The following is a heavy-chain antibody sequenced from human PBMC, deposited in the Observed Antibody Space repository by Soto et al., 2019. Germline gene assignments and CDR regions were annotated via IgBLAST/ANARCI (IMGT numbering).Heavy chain of an antibody. Sequence: SETLSLTCAVYGGSFSGYYWSWIRQPPGKGLEWIGEINHSGSTNYNPSLKSRVTISVDTSKNQFSLKLSSVTAADTAVYYCARKGGYSYGYYYYYYYGMDVWGQGTTVTVS. J-gene: IGHJ6*02. D-gene: IGHD5-18*01. CDR2: INHSGST. V-gene: IGHV4-34*01. CDR3: ARKGGYSYGYYYYYYYGMDV. CDR1: GGSFSGYY.